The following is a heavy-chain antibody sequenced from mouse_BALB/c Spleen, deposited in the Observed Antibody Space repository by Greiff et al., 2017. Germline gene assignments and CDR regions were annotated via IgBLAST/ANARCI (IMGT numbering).Heavy chain of an antibody. D-gene: IGHD2-10*02. CDR2: ISSGGST. CDR1: GFTFSSYA. CDR3: AREGYGFDY. Sequence: EVQLVESGGGLVKPGGSLKLSCAASGFTFSSYAMSWVRQTPEKRLEWVASISSGGSTYYPDSVKGRFTISRDNARNILYLQMSSLRSEDTAMYYCAREGYGFDYWGQGTTLTVSS. J-gene: IGHJ2*01. V-gene: IGHV5-6-5*01.